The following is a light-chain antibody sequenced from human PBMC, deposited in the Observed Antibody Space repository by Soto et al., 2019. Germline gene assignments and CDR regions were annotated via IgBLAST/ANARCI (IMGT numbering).Light chain of an antibody. Sequence: EIVMTQSPATLSVSPGERATLSCRASQSVSSNLAWYQQKPGQAPRLLIYGASTRATGIPARFSGSGSGTEFTLTISSLQSEDFAAYYCQQYNNCPLTFGAGTKVDIK. CDR1: QSVSSN. CDR2: GAS. CDR3: QQYNNCPLT. V-gene: IGKV3-15*01. J-gene: IGKJ4*01.